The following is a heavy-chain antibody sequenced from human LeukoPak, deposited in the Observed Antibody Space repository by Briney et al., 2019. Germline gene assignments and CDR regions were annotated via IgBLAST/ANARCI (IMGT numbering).Heavy chain of an antibody. J-gene: IGHJ3*02. CDR1: GYTFTSYY. CDR3: ARGAGYCSGGSCPDYDAIDI. Sequence: ASVKVSCKASGYTFTSYYMHWVRQAPGQGLEWMGIINPSGGSTSYAQKFQGRVTMTRDMSTSTVYMELSSLRSEDTAVYYCARGAGYCSGGSCPDYDAIDIWGQGTMVTVSS. D-gene: IGHD2-15*01. V-gene: IGHV1-46*01. CDR2: INPSGGST.